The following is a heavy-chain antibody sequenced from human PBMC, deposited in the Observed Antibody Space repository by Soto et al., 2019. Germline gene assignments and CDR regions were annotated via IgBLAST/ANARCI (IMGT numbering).Heavy chain of an antibody. CDR2: IKQDGSEK. CDR1: GFTFSTYA. D-gene: IGHD3-3*01. J-gene: IGHJ4*02. V-gene: IGHV3-7*05. CDR3: ARDTRYYDFWSGYYY. Sequence: SGFTFSTYAMSWVRQAPGKGLEWVANIKQDGSEKYYVDSVKGRFTISRDNAKNSLYLQMNSLRAEDTAVYYCARDTRYYDFWSGYYYWGQGTLVTVSS.